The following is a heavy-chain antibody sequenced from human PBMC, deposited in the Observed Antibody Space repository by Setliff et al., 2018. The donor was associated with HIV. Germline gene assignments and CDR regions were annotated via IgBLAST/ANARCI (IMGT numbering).Heavy chain of an antibody. D-gene: IGHD2-15*01. V-gene: IGHV1-69*06. CDR2: IIPVFGTA. CDR1: GGTFSSYA. J-gene: IGHJ6*02. Sequence: SVKVSCKASGGTFSSYAISWVRQAPGQGLEWMGRIIPVFGTANYAHKFQGRVTITADKSTSTAYMELSSLRSEDTAVYYCARDPTVVMSYYYYGMDVWGQGTTVTVSS. CDR3: ARDPTVVMSYYYYGMDV.